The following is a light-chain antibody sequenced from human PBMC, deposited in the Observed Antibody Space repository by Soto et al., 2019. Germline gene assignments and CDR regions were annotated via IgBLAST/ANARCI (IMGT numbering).Light chain of an antibody. CDR3: QQSQNIPYT. CDR2: AAS. J-gene: IGKJ2*01. CDR1: QSITGY. V-gene: IGKV1-39*01. Sequence: DIQMTLSPSSLSASVGDRVMITCRASQSITGYLNWYQQKPGKAPKLLIYAASNLQSGVPSRFSGSGSGTDFTLTISSLQPEDFATYFCQQSQNIPYTFGQGTKLEIK.